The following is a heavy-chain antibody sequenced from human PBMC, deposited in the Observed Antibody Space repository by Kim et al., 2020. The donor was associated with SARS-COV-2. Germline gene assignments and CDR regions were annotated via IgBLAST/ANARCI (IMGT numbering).Heavy chain of an antibody. V-gene: IGHV1-18*01. CDR3: AREKLGIYGMDV. J-gene: IGHJ6*02. Sequence: NSQQNSQGRATITTDTYTSTAYMELRSLRSDDTAVYYCAREKLGIYGMDVWGQGTTVTVSS. D-gene: IGHD3-10*01.